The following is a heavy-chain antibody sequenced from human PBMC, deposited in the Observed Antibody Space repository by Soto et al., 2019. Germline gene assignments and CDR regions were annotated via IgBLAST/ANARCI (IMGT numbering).Heavy chain of an antibody. V-gene: IGHV1-69*12. J-gene: IGHJ4*02. Sequence: QVQLVQSGAEVKKPGSSVKVSCGASGGTFSSYAISWVRQAPGQGLEWMGGIIPIFGTANYAQKFQGRVTITADESTSTAYMDLSSLRSEDTAVYYCARVRVRFLEWLGSEGWGQGTLVTVSS. CDR2: IIPIFGTA. CDR1: GGTFSSYA. D-gene: IGHD3-3*01. CDR3: ARVRVRFLEWLGSEG.